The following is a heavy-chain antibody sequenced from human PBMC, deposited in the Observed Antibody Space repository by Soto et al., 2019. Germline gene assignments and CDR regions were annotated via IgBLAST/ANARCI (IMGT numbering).Heavy chain of an antibody. Sequence: QVQLVESGGGVVQPGRSLRLSCAASGFTFSSYAMHWVRQAPGKGLEWVAVISYDGSNKYYADSVKGRFTISRDNSKNTLYLQMNSLRAEDTAVYYCARSRDGYNPPEQTYYYYYGMDVW. CDR1: GFTFSSYA. CDR3: ARSRDGYNPPEQTYYYYYGMDV. CDR2: ISYDGSNK. V-gene: IGHV3-30-3*01. J-gene: IGHJ6*01. D-gene: IGHD5-12*01.